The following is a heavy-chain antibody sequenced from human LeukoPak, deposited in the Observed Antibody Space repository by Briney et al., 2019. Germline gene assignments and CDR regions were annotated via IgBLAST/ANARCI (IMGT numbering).Heavy chain of an antibody. CDR2: ISYSGNT. Sequence: PSETLSLTCSVSGGSISSSGYYWGWIRQPPGKGLERIGSISYSGNTYYNPSLRSRVTISVDTSKNQFSLKVASVTAADTAVYYCAAYYHDISGYFGCGQGTLVTVSS. CDR3: AAYYHDISGYFG. D-gene: IGHD3-22*01. J-gene: IGHJ4*02. V-gene: IGHV4-39*01. CDR1: GGSISSSGYY.